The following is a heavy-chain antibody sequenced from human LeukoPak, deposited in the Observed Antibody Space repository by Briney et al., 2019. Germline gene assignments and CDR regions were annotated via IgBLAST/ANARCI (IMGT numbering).Heavy chain of an antibody. CDR3: ARKPRGSLLCGGDCYSFDY. CDR2: IYHSGST. CDR1: GYSISSGYY. Sequence: SETLSLTCTVSGYSISSGYYWGWIRQPPGKGLEWIGSIYHSGSTYYSPSLKSRVTISVDTSKNQFSLKLSSVTAADTAVYYCARKPRGSLLCGGDCYSFDYWGQGTLVTVSS. J-gene: IGHJ4*02. V-gene: IGHV4-38-2*02. D-gene: IGHD2-21*02.